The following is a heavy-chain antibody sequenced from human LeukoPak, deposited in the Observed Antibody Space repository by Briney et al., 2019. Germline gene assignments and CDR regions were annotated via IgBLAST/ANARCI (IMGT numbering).Heavy chain of an antibody. D-gene: IGHD3-10*01. CDR2: ILPIFGTA. J-gene: IGHJ5*02. CDR1: GGTFSSYA. V-gene: IGHV1-69*06. Sequence: ASVKVSCKASGGTFSSYAISWVRQAPGQGLEWMGGILPIFGTANYAQKFQGRVTITADKSTSTAYMELSSLRSEDTAVYYCARDRGSGSYDNWFDPWGQGTLVTVSS. CDR3: ARDRGSGSYDNWFDP.